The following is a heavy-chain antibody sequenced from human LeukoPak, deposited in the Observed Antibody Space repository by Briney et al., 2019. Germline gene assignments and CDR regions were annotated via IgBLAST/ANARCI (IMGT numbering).Heavy chain of an antibody. V-gene: IGHV3-21*01. Sequence: GGSLRLSCAASGFTFSSYTMNWVRQAPGKGLEWVSSISTSSSYIYYADSVKGRFTISRDNAKNSLYLQMNSLRAEDTAVYYCARDSGSSVYSYYYYYMDVWGKGTTVTVSS. CDR2: ISTSSSYI. D-gene: IGHD1-26*01. CDR3: ARDSGSSVYSYYYYYMDV. J-gene: IGHJ6*03. CDR1: GFTFSSYT.